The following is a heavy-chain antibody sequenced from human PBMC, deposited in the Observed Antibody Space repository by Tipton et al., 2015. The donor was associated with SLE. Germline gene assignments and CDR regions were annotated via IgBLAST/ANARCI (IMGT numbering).Heavy chain of an antibody. V-gene: IGHV3-48*01. J-gene: IGHJ4*02. Sequence: GSLRLSCAASGFTFSSYSMNWVRQAPGKGLEWVSYISSSSSTIYYADSVKGRFTISRDNSKNTLYLQMNSLRAKDTAVYYCARGGKPGLEFRLRYFDWLLFWGQGTLVTVSS. D-gene: IGHD3-9*01. CDR1: GFTFSSYS. CDR3: ARGGKPGLEFRLRYFDWLLF. CDR2: ISSSSSTI.